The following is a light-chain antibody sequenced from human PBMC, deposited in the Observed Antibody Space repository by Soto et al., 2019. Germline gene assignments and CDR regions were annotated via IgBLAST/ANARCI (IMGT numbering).Light chain of an antibody. CDR1: QSVTTNY. J-gene: IGKJ1*01. CDR2: AAS. V-gene: IGKV3-20*01. Sequence: VLTLSPGTVSLSPGERGTLSCRASQSVTTNYLAWYQQKPGQAPRLLIYAASSRATGIPDRFSGSGSGTDFTLSISSVESEDFAVYYCQHYGSSVPWTFGQGTKVEIK. CDR3: QHYGSSVPWT.